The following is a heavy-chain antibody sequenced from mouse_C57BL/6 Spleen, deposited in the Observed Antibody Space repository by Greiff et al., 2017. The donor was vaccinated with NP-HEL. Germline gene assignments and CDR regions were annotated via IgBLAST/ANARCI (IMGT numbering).Heavy chain of an antibody. CDR1: GFTFSDAW. D-gene: IGHD2-5*01. CDR3: TTYYSNYALFDY. Sequence: EVKVEESGGGLVQPGGSMKLSCAASGFTFSDAWMDWVRQSPEKGLEWVAEIRNKANNHATYYAESVKGRFTISRDDSKSSVYLQMNSLRAEDTGIYYCTTYYSNYALFDYWGQGTTLTVSS. V-gene: IGHV6-6*01. J-gene: IGHJ2*01. CDR2: IRNKANNHAT.